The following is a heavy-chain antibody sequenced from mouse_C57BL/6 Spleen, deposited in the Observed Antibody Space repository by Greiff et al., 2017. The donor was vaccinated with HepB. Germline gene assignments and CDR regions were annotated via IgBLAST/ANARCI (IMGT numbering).Heavy chain of an antibody. CDR1: GFTFSSYA. CDR2: ISDGGSYT. J-gene: IGHJ2*01. CDR3: ARGNWRTFDY. D-gene: IGHD4-1*01. V-gene: IGHV5-4*01. Sequence: EVQRVESGGGLVKPGGSLKLSCAASGFTFSSYAMSWVRQTPEKRLEWVATISDGGSYTYYPDNVKGRFTISRDNAKNNLYLQMSHLKSEDTAMYYCARGNWRTFDYWGQGTTLTVSS.